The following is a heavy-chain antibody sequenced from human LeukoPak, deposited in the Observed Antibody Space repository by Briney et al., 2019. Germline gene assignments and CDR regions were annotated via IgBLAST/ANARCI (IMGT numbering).Heavy chain of an antibody. CDR1: GGTFSSYA. Sequence: EASVKVSCKASGGTFSSYAISWVRQAPGQGLEWMGGIIPIFGTANYAQKFQGRVKITTDESTSTAYMELSSLRSEDTAVYYCARGEVAHDYYYYMDVWGKGTTVTVSS. CDR3: ARGEVAHDYYYYMDV. V-gene: IGHV1-69*05. J-gene: IGHJ6*03. CDR2: IIPIFGTA. D-gene: IGHD1-26*01.